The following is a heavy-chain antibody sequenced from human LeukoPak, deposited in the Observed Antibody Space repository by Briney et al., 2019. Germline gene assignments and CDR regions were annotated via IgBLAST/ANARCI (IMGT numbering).Heavy chain of an antibody. CDR1: GGSISSYY. D-gene: IGHD6-6*01. J-gene: IGHJ4*02. CDR2: IYYSGST. V-gene: IGHV4-59*01. Sequence: SETLSLTCTVSGGSISSYYWSWIRQPPGKGLEWIGYIYYSGSTNYNPSLKSRVTISVDTSKNQFSLKLSSVTAADTAVYYCARSMDSSSSGRGLWYWGQRTLVTVSS. CDR3: ARSMDSSSSGRGLWY.